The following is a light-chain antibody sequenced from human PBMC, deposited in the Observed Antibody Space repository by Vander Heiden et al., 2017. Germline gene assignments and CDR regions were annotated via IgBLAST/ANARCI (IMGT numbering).Light chain of an antibody. CDR3: QQYKNWPRGT. J-gene: IGKJ1*01. CDR2: GAS. Sequence: EIVMTQSPATLSVSPGERATLSCRASQSVSSNLAWYQQKPGQAPRLLIYGASTRATGIPARFSGSGSGTEFTLTISSLQSEDFAVYYCQQYKNWPRGTLGKGTKVEIK. V-gene: IGKV3-15*01. CDR1: QSVSSN.